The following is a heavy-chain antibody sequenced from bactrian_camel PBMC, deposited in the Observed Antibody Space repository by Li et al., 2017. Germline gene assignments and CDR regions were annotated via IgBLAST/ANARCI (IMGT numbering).Heavy chain of an antibody. CDR1: GYTYNGYC. CDR3: AAGPWYTDEYKY. CDR2: INSGGGST. V-gene: IGHV3S1*01. Sequence: HVQLVESGGGLVQPGGSLRLSCGGYTYNGYCIGWFRQAPGKGLEWVSTINSGGGSTYYADSVKGRCTIARDNTKNTVYLQMISLESEDTGLYYCAAGPWYTDEYKYWGQGTQVTVS. D-gene: IGHD6*01. J-gene: IGHJ4*01.